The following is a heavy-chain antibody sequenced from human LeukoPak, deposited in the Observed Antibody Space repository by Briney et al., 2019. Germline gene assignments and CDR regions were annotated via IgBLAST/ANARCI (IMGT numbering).Heavy chain of an antibody. V-gene: IGHV5-51*01. CDR2: IYPGDSDT. CDR1: GYSFTSYW. D-gene: IGHD4-11*01. CDR3: ARHPQFVDYSNSSYYYYMDV. J-gene: IGHJ6*03. Sequence: GESLKISCKGSGYSFTSYWIGWVRQMPGKGLEWMGIIYPGDSDTRYSPSFQGQVTISADKSISTAYLQWSSLKASDTAMYYCARHPQFVDYSNSSYYYYMDVWGKGTTVTVSS.